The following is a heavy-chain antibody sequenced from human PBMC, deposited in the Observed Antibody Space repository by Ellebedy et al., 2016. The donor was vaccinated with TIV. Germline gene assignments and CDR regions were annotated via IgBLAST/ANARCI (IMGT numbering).Heavy chain of an antibody. CDR3: AREGEEGYYYDSSGYYGAFDI. CDR2: ISSSSSTI. Sequence: PGGSLRLSCAASGFTFSSYSMNWVRQAPGKGLEWVSYISSSSSTIYYADSVKGRFTISRDNAKNSLYLQMNSLRDEDTAVYYCAREGEEGYYYDSSGYYGAFDIWGQGTMVTVSS. J-gene: IGHJ3*02. V-gene: IGHV3-48*02. D-gene: IGHD3-22*01. CDR1: GFTFSSYS.